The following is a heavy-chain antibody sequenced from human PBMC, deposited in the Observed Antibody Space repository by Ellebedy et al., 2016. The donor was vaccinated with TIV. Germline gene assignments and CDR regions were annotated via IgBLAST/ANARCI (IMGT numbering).Heavy chain of an antibody. D-gene: IGHD4-17*01. Sequence: GSLRLXXTVSGGSISSSSYYWGWIRQPPGKGLEWIGSIYYSGSTYYNPSLKSRVTISVDTSKNQFSLKLSSVTAADTAVYYCARGRGLTVTTRINWFDPWGQGTLVTVSS. V-gene: IGHV4-39*07. CDR1: GGSISSSSYY. CDR3: ARGRGLTVTTRINWFDP. CDR2: IYYSGST. J-gene: IGHJ5*02.